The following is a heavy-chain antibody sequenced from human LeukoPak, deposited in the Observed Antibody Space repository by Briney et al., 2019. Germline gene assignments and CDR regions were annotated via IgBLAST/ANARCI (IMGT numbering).Heavy chain of an antibody. CDR2: ISSSSTYI. V-gene: IGHV3-21*01. J-gene: IGHJ4*02. Sequence: GGSLRLSCAASGFTFVSYTMNWVRQAPGKGLKWVSSISSSSTYIYYADSVKGRFTISRDNAKNSLSLQMNSLRAEDTAVYYCARDYGSGNYFLYFDSWGQGTLVTVSS. D-gene: IGHD3-10*01. CDR3: ARDYGSGNYFLYFDS. CDR1: GFTFVSYT.